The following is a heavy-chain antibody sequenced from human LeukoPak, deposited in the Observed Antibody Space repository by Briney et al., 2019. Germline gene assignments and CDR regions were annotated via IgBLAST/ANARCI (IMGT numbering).Heavy chain of an antibody. CDR2: ISGSGYTT. V-gene: IGHV3-23*01. J-gene: IGHJ4*02. Sequence: PGASLRLSCAVSGFTFSSYAMSWVRQAPGKGLEWVSVISGSGYTTYYADSVKGRFTISRDNSKETLYLQMNSLRVEDTAVYYCAKDLTVTRGFYFDYWGQGILVSVSS. D-gene: IGHD3-3*01. CDR1: GFTFSSYA. CDR3: AKDLTVTRGFYFDY.